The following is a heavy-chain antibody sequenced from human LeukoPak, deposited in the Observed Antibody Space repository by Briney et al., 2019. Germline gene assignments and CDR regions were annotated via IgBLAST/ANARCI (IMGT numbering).Heavy chain of an antibody. CDR2: ISAYNGNT. J-gene: IGHJ4*02. V-gene: IGHV1-18*01. CDR1: GYTFTSYG. D-gene: IGHD3-16*02. CDR3: ARVGDYVWGSYRSYNFDY. Sequence: GASVKVYCKASGYTFTSYGISWVRQAPGQGLEWMGWISAYNGNTNYAQKLQGRVTMTTDTSTSTAYMELRSLRSDDTAVYYCARVGDYVWGSYRSYNFDYWGQGTLVTVSS.